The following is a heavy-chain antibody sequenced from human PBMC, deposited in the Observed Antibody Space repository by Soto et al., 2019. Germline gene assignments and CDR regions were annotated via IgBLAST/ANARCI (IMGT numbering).Heavy chain of an antibody. V-gene: IGHV4-39*01. D-gene: IGHD2-15*01. J-gene: IGHJ2*01. CDR3: AFFFQAEDGIRDTVPVSAFLLNRSSDL. Sequence: QSPGKGLEWIGSIYYSGSTYYNPSLKSRVTMSVATSRNQFSLKLSSVTAADTAVYYCAFFFQAEDGIRDTVPVSAFLLNRSSDL. CDR2: IYYSGST.